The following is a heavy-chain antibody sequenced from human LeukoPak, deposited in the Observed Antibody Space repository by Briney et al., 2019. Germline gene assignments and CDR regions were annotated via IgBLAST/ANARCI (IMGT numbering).Heavy chain of an antibody. J-gene: IGHJ4*02. V-gene: IGHV1-2*06. CDR1: GYTFTGYY. Sequence: ASVKVSCKASGYTFTGYYMHLVRQAPGQGLEWMGRINPNSGGTNYAQKFQGRVTMTRDTSISTAYMELSRLRSDDTAVYYCARDLGRRDTATMRWGQGTLVTVSS. CDR3: ARDLGRRDTATMR. D-gene: IGHD5-18*01. CDR2: INPNSGGT.